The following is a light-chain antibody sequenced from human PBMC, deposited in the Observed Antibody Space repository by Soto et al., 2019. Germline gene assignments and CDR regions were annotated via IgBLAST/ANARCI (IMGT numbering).Light chain of an antibody. J-gene: IGKJ1*01. V-gene: IGKV1-5*01. CDR2: EVS. Sequence: DVQMTQSPSTLSASVGDRVIITCRASQNINNCLAWHQQKPGRAPKVLIYEVSNLESGVPSRFSGSRSGTEFTLTISGLQPDDFATYYCQQYNTYPWTFGPGTQVEV. CDR3: QQYNTYPWT. CDR1: QNINNC.